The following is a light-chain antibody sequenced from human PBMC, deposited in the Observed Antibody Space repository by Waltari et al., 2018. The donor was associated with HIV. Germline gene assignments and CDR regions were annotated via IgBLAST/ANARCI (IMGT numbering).Light chain of an antibody. CDR2: DAS. V-gene: IGKV3-11*01. CDR3: QQRNNWPT. CDR1: QSVGNS. J-gene: IGKJ5*01. Sequence: EIVLTQSPATLSLSPGDTAMFFCRASQSVGNSLAWYQQKRGQAPRLLIYDASNRATGIPARFSGSGSETDFTLTISSLEPDDFAVYYCQQRNNWPTFGQGSRLEIK.